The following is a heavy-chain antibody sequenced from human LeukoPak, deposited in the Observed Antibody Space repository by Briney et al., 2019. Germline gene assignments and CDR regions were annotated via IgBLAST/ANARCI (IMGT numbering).Heavy chain of an antibody. V-gene: IGHV3-73*01. J-gene: IGHJ5*01. CDR3: IEDGYNLDRLES. Sequence: GGSLRLSCAASGFIVSGSTMHWVRQASGKGLERVGRIRSKADSYATKYAVSVKGRFTISRDDSRNMAYLQMNSLKTEDTAVYYCIEDGYNLDRLESWGQGTLVTVSS. CDR2: IRSKADSYAT. CDR1: GFIVSGST. D-gene: IGHD5-24*01.